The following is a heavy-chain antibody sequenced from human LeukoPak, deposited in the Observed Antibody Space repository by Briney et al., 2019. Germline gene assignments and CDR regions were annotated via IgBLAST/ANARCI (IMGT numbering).Heavy chain of an antibody. D-gene: IGHD3-10*01. Sequence: GGSLRLSGAASGFTFSSYSMNWVRQAPGKGLEWVSYISSSSSTIYYADSVKGRFTISRDNAKNSLYLRMNSLRAEDTAVYYCARVYGSGSYYKRRHVHSLEPFDYWGQGTLVTVSS. CDR1: GFTFSSYS. CDR2: ISSSSSTI. CDR3: ARVYGSGSYYKRRHVHSLEPFDY. V-gene: IGHV3-48*04. J-gene: IGHJ4*02.